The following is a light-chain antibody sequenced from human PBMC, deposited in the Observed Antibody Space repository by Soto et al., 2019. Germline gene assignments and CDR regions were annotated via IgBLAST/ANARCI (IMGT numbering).Light chain of an antibody. V-gene: IGKV3-20*01. CDR2: GAS. CDR3: QQYGRSPGT. CDR1: QSVSTIF. J-gene: IGKJ2*01. Sequence: EIVLTQSPGTLSLSPGERATLSCRASQSVSTIFLAWYQQKPGQAPRLLIYGASNSATDIPDRFSGSGSGTDFTLTISRLEPEDFAVYYCQQYGRSPGTFGQGTKLEIK.